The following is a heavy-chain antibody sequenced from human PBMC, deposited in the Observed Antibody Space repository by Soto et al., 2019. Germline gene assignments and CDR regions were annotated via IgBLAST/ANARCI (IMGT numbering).Heavy chain of an antibody. V-gene: IGHV2-5*01. J-gene: IGHJ5*02. CDR3: ARLSYSSSWGNWFDP. CDR1: GFSLSTSGVG. Sequence: SGPTLVNPIQTLTLTCTFSGFSLSTSGVGVGWIRQPPGKALEWLALIYWNDDKRYSPSLKSRLTITKDTSKNQVVLTMTNMDPVDTATYYCARLSYSSSWGNWFDPWGQGTLVTVSS. D-gene: IGHD6-13*01. CDR2: IYWNDDK.